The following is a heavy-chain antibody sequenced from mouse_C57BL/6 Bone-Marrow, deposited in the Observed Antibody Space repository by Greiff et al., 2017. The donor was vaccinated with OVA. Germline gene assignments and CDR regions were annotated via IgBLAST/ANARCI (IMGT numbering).Heavy chain of an antibody. CDR1: GFSLTSYG. Sequence: VQLVESGPGLVAPSQSLSITCTVSGFSLTSYGVHWVRQPPGKGLEWLVVIWSDGSTTYNSALKSRLSISKDNSKSQVFLKMNSLQTDDTAMYYCARHRTAQATDYYYAMDYWGQGTSVTVSS. CDR3: ARHRTAQATDYYYAMDY. CDR2: IWSDGST. V-gene: IGHV2-6-1*01. J-gene: IGHJ4*01. D-gene: IGHD3-2*02.